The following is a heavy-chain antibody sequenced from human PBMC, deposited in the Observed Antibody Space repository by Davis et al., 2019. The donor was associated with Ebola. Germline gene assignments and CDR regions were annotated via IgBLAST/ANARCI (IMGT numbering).Heavy chain of an antibody. CDR3: AKFRGYSGYLYYYYGMDV. V-gene: IGHV3-9*01. D-gene: IGHD5-12*01. J-gene: IGHJ6*02. CDR2: ITWNSGSI. CDR1: GFTFSSYS. Sequence: GGSLRLSCAASGFTFSSYSMNWVRQAPGKGLEWVSGITWNSGSIGYADSVKGRFTISRDNSKNTLYLQMNSLRAEDTAVYYCAKFRGYSGYLYYYYGMDVWGQGTTVTVSS.